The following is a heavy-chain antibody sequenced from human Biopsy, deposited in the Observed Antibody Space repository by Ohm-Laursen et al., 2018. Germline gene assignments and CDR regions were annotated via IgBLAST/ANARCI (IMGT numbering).Heavy chain of an antibody. D-gene: IGHD2-8*01. CDR2: INCKTDAT. CDR1: SYTFTDYN. J-gene: IGHJ4*02. Sequence: VASVKVSCKASSYTFTDYNIHWMRQAPGQGLEWLGYINCKTDATNYAQKFQGTVTMTRDTSISTAYLALGSLRSSDTAIYYCARDPLNGHKHFDYWGQGSLVTVSS. V-gene: IGHV1-2*02. CDR3: ARDPLNGHKHFDY.